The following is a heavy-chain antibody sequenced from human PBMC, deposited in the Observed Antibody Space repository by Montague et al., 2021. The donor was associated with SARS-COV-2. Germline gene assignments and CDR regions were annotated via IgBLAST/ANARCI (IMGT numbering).Heavy chain of an antibody. V-gene: IGHV4-39*01. CDR1: GDSISCHYCN. CDR2: YYNSATN. J-gene: IGHJ5*02. D-gene: IGHD4-23*01. CDR3: ARHRHDGGHSLDHWLHP. Sequence: SETLSLTCTVSGDSISCHYCNWIWMRQANGLGLNGNGAYYNSATNNYNPTIKGSITLNIDTTKNQFSLNLTSVTAADTAVYYCARHRHDGGHSLDHWLHPWGQGTLVTVSS.